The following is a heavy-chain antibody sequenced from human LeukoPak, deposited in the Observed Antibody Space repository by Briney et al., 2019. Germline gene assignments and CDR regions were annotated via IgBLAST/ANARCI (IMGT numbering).Heavy chain of an antibody. CDR1: GGSFSGYY. CDR2: INHSGST. Sequence: SETLSLTCAVYGGSFSGYYWSWIRQPPGKGLEWIGEINHSGSTNYNPSLKSRVTISVDTSKNQSSLKLSSVTAADTAVYYCASRSYSSGYLWGQGTLVTVSS. V-gene: IGHV4-34*01. CDR3: ASRSYSSGYL. D-gene: IGHD3-22*01. J-gene: IGHJ5*02.